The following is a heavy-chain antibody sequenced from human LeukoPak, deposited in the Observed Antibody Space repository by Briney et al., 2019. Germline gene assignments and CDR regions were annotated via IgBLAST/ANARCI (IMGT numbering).Heavy chain of an antibody. CDR2: IYYSGST. D-gene: IGHD6-19*01. V-gene: IGHV4-61*05. J-gene: IGHJ4*02. CDR1: GGSISSSSDY. CDR3: ASQWLVLDAGYFDY. Sequence: SETLSLTCTVSGGSISSSSDYWGWIRQPPGKGLEWIGYIYYSGSTNYNPSLKSRVTISVDTSKNQFSLKLRSVTAADTAVYYCASQWLVLDAGYFDYWGQGTLVTVSS.